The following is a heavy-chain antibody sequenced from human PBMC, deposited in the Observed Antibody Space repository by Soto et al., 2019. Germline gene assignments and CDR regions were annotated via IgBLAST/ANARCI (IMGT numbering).Heavy chain of an antibody. V-gene: IGHV1-3*01. Sequence: ASVKVSCKASGYTFTSYAMHWVRQAPGQRLEWMGWINAGNGNTKYSQKFQGRVTITRDTSASTAYMELSSLRSEDTAVYYCAREGYSYGYAEYWGQGTLVTVSS. CDR1: GYTFTSYA. CDR2: INAGNGNT. CDR3: AREGYSYGYAEY. J-gene: IGHJ4*02. D-gene: IGHD5-18*01.